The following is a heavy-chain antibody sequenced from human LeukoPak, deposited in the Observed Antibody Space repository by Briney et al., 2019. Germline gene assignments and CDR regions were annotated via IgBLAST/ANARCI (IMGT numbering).Heavy chain of an antibody. CDR1: GGSFSGYY. D-gene: IGHD5-24*01. J-gene: IGHJ6*03. CDR3: ARDRDDYNPDEKYYYYYMDV. Sequence: SETLSLTCAVDGGSFSGYYWSWIRKPPGKGLEWIGEINHSGSTNYNPSLKSRVTISVDTSKNQFSLRLSSVTAADTAVYYCARDRDDYNPDEKYYYYYMDVWGKGATVIFSS. V-gene: IGHV4-34*01. CDR2: INHSGST.